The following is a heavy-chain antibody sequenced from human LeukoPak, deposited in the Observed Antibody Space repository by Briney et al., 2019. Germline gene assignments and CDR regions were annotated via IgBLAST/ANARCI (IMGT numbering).Heavy chain of an antibody. CDR3: AKDNYDILTGPFMC. D-gene: IGHD3-9*01. CDR1: GFTFDDYA. CDR2: ISGDGGST. Sequence: GGSLRLSCAACGFTFDDYAMHWFRQAPGKGLEWVSLISGDGGSTYYADSVKGRFTISRDNSKNSLYLQMNSLRTEDTGLYYCAKDNYDILTGPFMCWGQGTLVTVSS. J-gene: IGHJ4*02. V-gene: IGHV3-43*02.